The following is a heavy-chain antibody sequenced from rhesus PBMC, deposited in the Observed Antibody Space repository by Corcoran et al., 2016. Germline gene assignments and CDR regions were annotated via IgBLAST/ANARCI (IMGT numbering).Heavy chain of an antibody. CDR3: AKDTGIQLQLDY. D-gene: IGHD5-12*01. V-gene: IGHV3S5*01. CDR2: NSNGGGSR. Sequence: EVQLVESGGGLVQPGGSLRLSCAASGFTFSSYGMSWVRQAPGKGLEWVSYNSNGGGSRYYADSVKGRFTISRDNTKNTLSLQMNSLRAEDTAVYYCAKDTGIQLQLDYWGQGVLVTVSS. CDR1: GFTFSSYG. J-gene: IGHJ4*01.